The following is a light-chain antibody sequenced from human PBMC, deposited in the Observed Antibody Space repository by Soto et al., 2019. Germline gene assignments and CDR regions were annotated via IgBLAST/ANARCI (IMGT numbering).Light chain of an antibody. Sequence: DIPMTQSPSTLSASVGDRVTITCRASQGISSYLAWYQQKPGRAPNLLIYVASTLQSGVPSRFSGSGSGTDFTLTISSLQPEDFATYYCQQSHNAWTFGQGTKVDIK. CDR1: QGISSY. J-gene: IGKJ1*01. V-gene: IGKV1-39*01. CDR3: QQSHNAWT. CDR2: VAS.